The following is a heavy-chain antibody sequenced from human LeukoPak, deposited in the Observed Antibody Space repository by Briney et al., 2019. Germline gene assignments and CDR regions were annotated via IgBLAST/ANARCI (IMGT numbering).Heavy chain of an antibody. CDR1: GGSISSSNW. D-gene: IGHD5-18*01. V-gene: IGHV4-4*02. J-gene: IGHJ3*02. Sequence: SGTLSLTCAVSGGSISSSNWWNWVRQPPGKGLEWIGYIYYSGSTYYNPSLKSRVTISVDTSKNQFSLKLSSVTAADTAVYYCATIRGYIDTDAFDIWGQGTMVTVSS. CDR3: ATIRGYIDTDAFDI. CDR2: IYYSGST.